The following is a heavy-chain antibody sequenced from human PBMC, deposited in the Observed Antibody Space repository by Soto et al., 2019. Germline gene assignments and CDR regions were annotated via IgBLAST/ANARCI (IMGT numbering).Heavy chain of an antibody. CDR1: GTTFSTHG. Sequence: SVKVSCKASGTTFSTHGIHWVRQAPGQGLEWMGGFVPMFSSSNYAQKFQGRLTIVADESTNSAYMELSSLRADDSAIYYCARSGGTYYFGHWGQGTLVTVSS. V-gene: IGHV1-69*13. CDR3: ARSGGTYYFGH. CDR2: FVPMFSSS. D-gene: IGHD1-1*01. J-gene: IGHJ4*02.